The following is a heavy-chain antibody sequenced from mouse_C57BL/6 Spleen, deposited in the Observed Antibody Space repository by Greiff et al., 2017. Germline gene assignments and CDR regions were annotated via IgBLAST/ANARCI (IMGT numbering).Heavy chain of an antibody. CDR1: GYSITSGYY. CDR3: ARAKRLQPWYFDV. CDR2: ISYDGSN. J-gene: IGHJ1*03. V-gene: IGHV3-6*01. D-gene: IGHD6-1*01. Sequence: EVQLQQSGPGLVKPSQSLSLTCSVTGYSITSGYYWNWIRQFPGNKLEWMGYISYDGSNNYNPSLKNRISITRDTAKNQFFLKLNSVTTEDTATYYCARAKRLQPWYFDVWGTGTTGTVSS.